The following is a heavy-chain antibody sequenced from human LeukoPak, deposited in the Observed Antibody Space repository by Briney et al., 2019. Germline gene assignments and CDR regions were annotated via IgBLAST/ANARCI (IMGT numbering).Heavy chain of an antibody. V-gene: IGHV1-2*02. CDR1: GYTFTGYY. CDR3: ARDPSSGTHFDY. J-gene: IGHJ4*02. D-gene: IGHD1-1*01. Sequence: GASVTVSCKASGYTFTGYYIHWVRQAPGQGLEWMGWINPNSGGTNYAQKFQGRVTMTRGTSISTAYMELTRLRSDDTAIYYCARDPSSGTHFDYWGQGTLVTVSS. CDR2: INPNSGGT.